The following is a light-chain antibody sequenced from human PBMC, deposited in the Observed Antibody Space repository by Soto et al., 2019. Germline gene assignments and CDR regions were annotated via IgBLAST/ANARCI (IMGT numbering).Light chain of an antibody. CDR3: QQYNNRLRGT. CDR2: GAS. J-gene: IGKJ1*01. Sequence: IVMTQSPASLSVSPGEGATLSCRASQSVSNNLAWYQQKPGQAPRLLMYGASTRATGIPARFSGSGSGTDFPLTISGQQSEDFAVYYCQQYNNRLRGTLGQGTKVEIK. V-gene: IGKV3-15*01. CDR1: QSVSNN.